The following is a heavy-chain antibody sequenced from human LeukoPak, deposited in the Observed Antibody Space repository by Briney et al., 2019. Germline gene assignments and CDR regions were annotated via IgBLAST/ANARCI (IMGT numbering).Heavy chain of an antibody. J-gene: IGHJ3*02. V-gene: IGHV3-7*01. CDR2: IKQDGSEK. D-gene: IGHD3-3*01. CDR3: ATAVRLRFLEWLSQTDAFDI. CDR1: GFTFSSYW. Sequence: GGSLRLSCAASGFTFSSYWMSWVRQAPGKGLEWVANIKQDGSEKYYVDSVKGRFTISRDNAKNSPYLQMNNLRPEDTAVYYCATAVRLRFLEWLSQTDAFDIWGQGTMVTVSS.